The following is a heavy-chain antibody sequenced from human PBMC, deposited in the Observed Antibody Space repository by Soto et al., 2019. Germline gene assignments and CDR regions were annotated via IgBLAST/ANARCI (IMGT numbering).Heavy chain of an antibody. Sequence: TSETLSLTCTVPGGSISSGHWWNWVRQPPGKGLEWIGEIYHSGGTNYNPSLKSRVTISVDRSKNQFSLKLSSVTAADTAVYYCARVPDRWGQGTLVTVSS. CDR3: ARVPDR. D-gene: IGHD2-2*01. CDR1: GGSISSGHW. V-gene: IGHV4-4*02. J-gene: IGHJ5*02. CDR2: IYHSGGT.